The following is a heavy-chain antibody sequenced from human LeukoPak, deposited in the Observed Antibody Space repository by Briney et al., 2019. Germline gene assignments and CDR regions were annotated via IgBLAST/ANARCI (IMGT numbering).Heavy chain of an antibody. J-gene: IGHJ4*02. V-gene: IGHV1-69*06. CDR3: ARAVQVTTGGLFDY. CDR2: IIHIFDTP. D-gene: IGHD4-17*01. Sequence: GSSVKVSCKASGGTFSNYAISWVRQAPGQGLEWMGGIIHIFDTPNFEQKFQGRVTITADKSTSTAYMELSRLRSEDTAVYYCARAVQVTTGGLFDYWGQGTLVTVSS. CDR1: GGTFSNYA.